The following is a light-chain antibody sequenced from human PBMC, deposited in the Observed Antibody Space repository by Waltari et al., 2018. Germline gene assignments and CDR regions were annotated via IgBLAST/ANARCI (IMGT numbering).Light chain of an antibody. J-gene: IGLJ1*01. CDR2: NVN. V-gene: IGLV2-14*03. CDR1: RSDVGAYAF. Sequence: QSALTQPASVSGSPGQSIPIPCTGTRSDVGAYAFFPWYQQPPGKAPKLMIYNVNYRPSGVSNRFSGSKSGDAASLTISGLQAEDEADYYCSSFTSGSSFYVFGTGTKVTVL. CDR3: SSFTSGSSFYV.